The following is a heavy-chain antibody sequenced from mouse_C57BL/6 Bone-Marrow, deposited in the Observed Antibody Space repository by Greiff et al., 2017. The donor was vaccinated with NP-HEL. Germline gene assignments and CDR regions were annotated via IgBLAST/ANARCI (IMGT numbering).Heavy chain of an antibody. J-gene: IGHJ3*01. V-gene: IGHV1-55*01. CDR2: IYPGSGST. Sequence: VQLQQSGAELVKPGASVKMSCKASGYTFTSYWITWVKQRPGQGLEWIGDIYPGSGSTNYNEKFKSKATLTVDTSSSTAYMQLSSLTSEDSAVYYCARGGSSMITKAWFAYWGQGTLVTVSA. D-gene: IGHD2-4*01. CDR3: ARGGSSMITKAWFAY. CDR1: GYTFTSYW.